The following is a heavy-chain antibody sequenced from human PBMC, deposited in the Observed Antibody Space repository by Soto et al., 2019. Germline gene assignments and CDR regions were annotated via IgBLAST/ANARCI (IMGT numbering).Heavy chain of an antibody. CDR2: IYYSGST. CDR1: GGSISSGGYY. D-gene: IGHD2-8*02. CDR3: AGENPVVYYRYYGMDV. V-gene: IGHV4-31*03. J-gene: IGHJ6*02. Sequence: QVQLQESGPGLVKPSQTLSLTCTVSGGSISSGGYYWSWIRQHPGNGLEWIGYIYYSGSTYYNPSLEIRVTISVDTSKNPFSLKLSSVTAADTAVYYCAGENPVVYYRYYGMDVWGQGTTVTVSS.